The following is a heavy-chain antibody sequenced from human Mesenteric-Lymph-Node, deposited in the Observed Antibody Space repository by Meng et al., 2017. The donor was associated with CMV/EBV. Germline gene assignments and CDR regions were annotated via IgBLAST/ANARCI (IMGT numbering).Heavy chain of an antibody. CDR2: IYYSGST. J-gene: IGHJ6*02. CDR3: ARDAGRHMDV. CDR1: GGSISSYY. V-gene: IGHV4-59*12. Sequence: GSLRLSCTVSGGSISSYYWSWIRQPPGKGLEWIGYIYYSGSTNYNPSLKSRVTISVDTSKNQFSLKLSSVTAADTAVYYCARDAGRHMDVWGQGTTVTVSS.